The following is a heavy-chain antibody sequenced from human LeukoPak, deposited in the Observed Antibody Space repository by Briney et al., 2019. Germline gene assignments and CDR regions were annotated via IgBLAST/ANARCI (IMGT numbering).Heavy chain of an antibody. V-gene: IGHV4-59*01. CDR2: IYYSGST. J-gene: IGHJ4*02. D-gene: IGHD3-3*01. CDR1: GGSISSYY. Sequence: SETLSLTCTVSGGSISSYYWSWIRQPPGKGLEWIGYIYYSGSTNYNPSLKSRVTISVDTSKNQFSLKLSSVTAADTAVYYCARDSYDFWSGYHIWGQGTLVTVSS. CDR3: ARDSYDFWSGYHI.